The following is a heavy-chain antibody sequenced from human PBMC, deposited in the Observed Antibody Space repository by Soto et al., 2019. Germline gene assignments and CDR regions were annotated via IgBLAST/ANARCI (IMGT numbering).Heavy chain of an antibody. V-gene: IGHV3-30-3*01. CDR1: GFTFSSYA. J-gene: IGHJ4*02. Sequence: GGSLRLSCAASGFTFSSYAMHWVRQAPGKGLEWVAVISYDGSNKYYADSVKGRFTISRDNSKNTLYLQMNSLRAEDTAVYYCARDTYYYDSSGFFDYWGQGTLVTVSS. CDR2: ISYDGSNK. D-gene: IGHD3-22*01. CDR3: ARDTYYYDSSGFFDY.